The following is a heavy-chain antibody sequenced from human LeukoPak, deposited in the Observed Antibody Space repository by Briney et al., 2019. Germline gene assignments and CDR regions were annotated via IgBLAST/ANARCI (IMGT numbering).Heavy chain of an antibody. CDR3: VRSGGYAYSDY. J-gene: IGHJ4*02. CDR1: GFTLSSYW. Sequence: GGSLRLSCAASGFTLSSYWMHWVRQGPGKGLVWVSRINSDGNSISYADSVKGRFTISRDNAKNTLYLQMDSLRAEDTAVFYCVRSGGYAYSDYWGQGTPVTVTS. V-gene: IGHV3-74*01. D-gene: IGHD3-16*01. CDR2: INSDGNSI.